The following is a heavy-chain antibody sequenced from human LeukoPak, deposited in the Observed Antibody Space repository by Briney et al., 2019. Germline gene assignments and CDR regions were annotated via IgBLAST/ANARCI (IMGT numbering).Heavy chain of an antibody. J-gene: IGHJ5*02. Sequence: PSETLSLTCTVSGYSISSGYYWGWIRQPPGKGLEWIGSIYHSGSTYYNPSLKSRVTISVDTSKNPFSLRLSSVTAADTAVYYCARWGTYASTSNWFDPWGQGTLVTVSS. CDR3: ARWGTYASTSNWFDP. V-gene: IGHV4-38-2*02. CDR1: GYSISSGYY. D-gene: IGHD2-2*01. CDR2: IYHSGST.